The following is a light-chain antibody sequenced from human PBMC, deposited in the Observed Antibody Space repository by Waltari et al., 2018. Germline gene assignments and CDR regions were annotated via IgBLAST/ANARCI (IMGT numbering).Light chain of an antibody. J-gene: IGLJ2*01. Sequence: QSALTQPASVSGSPGQSITISCTGTSSDVGNYKRVSWYQQHPGKGPKLMIYAVSKRPSGVSDRFSGAKSGDMASLTISGLQPEDEAEYFCSSYAGSSKGVFGGGTKVTVL. CDR3: SSYAGSSKGV. CDR2: AVS. V-gene: IGLV2-23*02. CDR1: SSDVGNYKR.